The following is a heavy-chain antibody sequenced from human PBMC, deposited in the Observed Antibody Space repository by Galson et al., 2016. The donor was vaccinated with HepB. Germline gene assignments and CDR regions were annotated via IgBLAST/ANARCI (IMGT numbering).Heavy chain of an antibody. V-gene: IGHV4-38-2*02. D-gene: IGHD3-3*01. CDR1: GYSISSGFH. CDR2: IYHSGTT. CDR3: VRQASGKDYMDY. J-gene: IGHJ4*02. Sequence: SETLSLTCTVSGYSISSGFHWGWIRQPPGKGLEWIGSIYHSGTTYYNPSLKSRVTISIDTSKNEFSLQLRSVTAADTAMYYWVRQASGKDYMDYCGQGALVIVAS.